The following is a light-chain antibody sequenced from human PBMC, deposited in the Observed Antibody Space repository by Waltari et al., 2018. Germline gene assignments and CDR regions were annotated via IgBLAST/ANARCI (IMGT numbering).Light chain of an antibody. CDR1: QGISSF. Sequence: IVLTQSPATLSLSPGERATLSCRASQGISSFLAWYQQKPAQAPRLLVYDASNRATGIPARFSGSGSGADFTLTISSLEPEDFAVYYCQQRTNWPSFGGGTRVELK. CDR3: QQRTNWPS. J-gene: IGKJ4*01. CDR2: DAS. V-gene: IGKV3-11*01.